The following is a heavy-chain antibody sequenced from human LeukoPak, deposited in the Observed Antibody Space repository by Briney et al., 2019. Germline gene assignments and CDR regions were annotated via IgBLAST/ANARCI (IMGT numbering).Heavy chain of an antibody. CDR3: ARDDSSGWHDLDY. Sequence: SETLSLTCTVSGGSISSSSYYWGWIRQPPGKGLEWIGSIYYSGSTYYNPSLKSRVTISVDTSKNQFSLKLSSVTAADTAVYYCARDDSSGWHDLDYWGQGTLVTVSS. CDR2: IYYSGST. V-gene: IGHV4-39*07. D-gene: IGHD6-19*01. CDR1: GGSISSSSYY. J-gene: IGHJ4*02.